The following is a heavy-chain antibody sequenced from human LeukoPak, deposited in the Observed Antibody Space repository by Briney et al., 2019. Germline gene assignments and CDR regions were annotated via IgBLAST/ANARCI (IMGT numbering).Heavy chain of an antibody. V-gene: IGHV4-59*12. CDR2: IYYSGST. J-gene: IGHJ5*02. D-gene: IGHD3-3*01. CDR1: GGSISSYY. CDR3: ATEGGVRFLEWGGLFDP. Sequence: PSETLSLTCTVSGGSISSYYWSWIRQPPGKGLEWIGYIYYSGSTNYNPSLKSRVIISVDTSKNQFSLKLSSVTAADTAVYYCATEGGVRFLEWGGLFDPWGQGTLVTVSS.